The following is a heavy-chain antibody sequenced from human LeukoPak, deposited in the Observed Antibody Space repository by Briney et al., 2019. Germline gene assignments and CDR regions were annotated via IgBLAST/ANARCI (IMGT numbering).Heavy chain of an antibody. CDR1: GSSMSDYY. D-gene: IGHD2-15*01. Sequence: PSETLSLTCTVSGSSMSDYYWSFIRQPAGKGLEWIGRIHPSGTTYFNPSLKSRVTMSVDTSENQFSLKLSSVTAADTAVYYCARGRAGITRGERTIVVVVAAFDYWGQGTLVTVSS. CDR3: ARGRAGITRGERTIVVVVAAFDY. CDR2: IHPSGTT. J-gene: IGHJ4*01. V-gene: IGHV4-4*07.